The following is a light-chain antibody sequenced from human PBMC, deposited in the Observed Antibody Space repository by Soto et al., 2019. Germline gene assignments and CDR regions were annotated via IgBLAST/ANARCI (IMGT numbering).Light chain of an antibody. CDR1: QSISSY. Sequence: KMTQSASALSATVGDRVTITCRASQSISSYLNWYQQKPGKAPKLLIYAASSLQSGVPSRFSGSGSGTDFTLTISSLQPEDFATYYCQQSYSTLGTFGQGTKVDI. V-gene: IGKV1-39*01. CDR2: AAS. CDR3: QQSYSTLGT. J-gene: IGKJ1*01.